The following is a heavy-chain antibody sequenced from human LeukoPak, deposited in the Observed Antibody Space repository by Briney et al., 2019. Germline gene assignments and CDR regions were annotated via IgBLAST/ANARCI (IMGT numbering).Heavy chain of an antibody. CDR3: AKNPSTGWYGLGY. D-gene: IGHD6-19*01. CDR1: GFAFSSFA. CDR2: ITGSGIST. V-gene: IGHV3-23*01. J-gene: IGHJ4*02. Sequence: GGSLRLSCAASGFAFSSFAMSWVRQAPGKGLEWVSAITGSGISTYYADSVRDRFTISRDNSKTTLYLQMNSLRADDTAVYYCAKNPSTGWYGLGYWGQGTLVTVSS.